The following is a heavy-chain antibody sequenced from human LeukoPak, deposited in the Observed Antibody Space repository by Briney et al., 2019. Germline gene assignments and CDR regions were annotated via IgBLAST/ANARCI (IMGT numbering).Heavy chain of an antibody. D-gene: IGHD6-19*01. CDR3: WRVGEWLVFSTPPPSFDY. CDR2: IYYSEST. CDR1: GGSISSGGYC. Sequence: SETLSLTCTVSGGSISSGGYCWSRIRQHPGKGLEWIGYIYYSESTYYNPSLKSRVTISVDTSKNQFSLKLSSVTAGDKGVDYCWRVGEWLVFSTPPPSFDYWGQGTLVTVSS. J-gene: IGHJ4*02. V-gene: IGHV4-31*03.